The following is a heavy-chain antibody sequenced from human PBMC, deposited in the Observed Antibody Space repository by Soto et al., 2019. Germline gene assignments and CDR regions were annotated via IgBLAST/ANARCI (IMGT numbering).Heavy chain of an antibody. CDR2: ISAYNGNT. CDR3: AGPIAVPGPTATDY. D-gene: IGHD6-19*01. V-gene: IGHV1-18*04. Sequence: ASVKVSCKASGYTFTSYGISWVRQAPGQGLEWMGWISAYNGNTNYAQKLQGRVTMTTDTSTSTAYMELRSLRSDDTAVYYCAGPIAVPGPTATDYWGQGTLVTVS. CDR1: GYTFTSYG. J-gene: IGHJ4*02.